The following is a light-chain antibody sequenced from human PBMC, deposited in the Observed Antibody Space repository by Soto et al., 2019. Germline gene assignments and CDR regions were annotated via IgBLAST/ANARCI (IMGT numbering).Light chain of an antibody. Sequence: EIVLTQSPGTLSLSPGERATLSCRASQSVSSSYLAWYQQKPGQAPRLLIYGAFNRASGIPDRFSGRGSGTEFTLTIRRLEPEDFAVYHCQHYSTSPAWTFGQGTKVDIK. V-gene: IGKV3-20*01. J-gene: IGKJ1*01. CDR2: GAF. CDR3: QHYSTSPAWT. CDR1: QSVSSSY.